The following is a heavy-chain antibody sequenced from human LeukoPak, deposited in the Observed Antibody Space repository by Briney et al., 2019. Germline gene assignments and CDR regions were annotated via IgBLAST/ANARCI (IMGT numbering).Heavy chain of an antibody. V-gene: IGHV7-4-1*02. J-gene: IGHJ4*02. Sequence: ASVKVSCKASGYTFTGYYMHWVRQAPGQGLEWMGWINTNTGNPTYAQGFTGRFVFSLDTSINTAYLQVNSLKAEDTAVYCCARTYYYDSSGYGDYFDYWGQGTLVTVSS. CDR1: GYTFTGYY. CDR3: ARTYYYDSSGYGDYFDY. CDR2: INTNTGNP. D-gene: IGHD3-22*01.